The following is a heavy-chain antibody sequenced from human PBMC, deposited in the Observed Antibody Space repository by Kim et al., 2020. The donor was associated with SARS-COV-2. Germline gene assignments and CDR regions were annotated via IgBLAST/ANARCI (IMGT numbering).Heavy chain of an antibody. CDR2: INHSGST. CDR1: GGSFSGYY. D-gene: IGHD5-12*01. J-gene: IGHJ6*02. V-gene: IGHV4-34*01. Sequence: SETLSLTCAVYGGSFSGYYWSWIRQPPGKGLEWIGEINHSGSTNYNPSLKSRVTISVDTSKNQFSLKLSSVTAADTAVYYCARGKGLSRYYYYGMDVWGQGTTVTVSS. CDR3: ARGKGLSRYYYYGMDV.